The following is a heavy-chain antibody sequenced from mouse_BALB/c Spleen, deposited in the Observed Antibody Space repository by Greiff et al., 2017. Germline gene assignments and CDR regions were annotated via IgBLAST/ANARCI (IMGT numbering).Heavy chain of an antibody. CDR2: INPSTGYT. CDR3: ARREDYYGSSYGGMDY. D-gene: IGHD1-1*01. CDR1: GYTFTSYC. Sequence: VQLQQSGAELAKPGASVKMSCKASGYTFTSYCMHWVKQRPGQGLEWIGYINPSTGYTEYNQKFKDKATLTVDKSSSTVYMQLSSLTSEDSAVYYFARREDYYGSSYGGMDYWGQGTSVTVSS. V-gene: IGHV1-7*01. J-gene: IGHJ4*01.